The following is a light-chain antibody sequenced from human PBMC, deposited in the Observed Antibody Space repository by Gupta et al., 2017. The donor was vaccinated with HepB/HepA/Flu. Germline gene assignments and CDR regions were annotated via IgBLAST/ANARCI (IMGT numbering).Light chain of an antibody. CDR3: ASWDDSMVGPV. Sequence: QPVLTPAPSASGTPAQKVTISCSGSNSNIVAHTVNWYQQVPGSAPKLLIYTDYHRPSGGPDRFSGSKSGASASLAIXGXQSEEEXEYFCASWDDSMVGPVFGGGTKVTVL. V-gene: IGLV1-44*01. J-gene: IGLJ2*01. CDR1: NSNIVAHT. CDR2: TDY.